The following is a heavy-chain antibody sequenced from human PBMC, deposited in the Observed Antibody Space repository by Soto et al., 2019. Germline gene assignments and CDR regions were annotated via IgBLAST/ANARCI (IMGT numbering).Heavy chain of an antibody. Sequence: KTSETLSLTCTVSGGSISSYYWSWIRQPPGKGLEWIGYIYYSGSTNYNPSLKSRVTISVDTSKNQFSLKLSSVTAADTAIYYCASQDYDKSVYYFDYWGRGTLVTVSS. V-gene: IGHV4-59*12. D-gene: IGHD3-22*01. CDR2: IYYSGST. CDR1: GGSISSYY. CDR3: ASQDYDKSVYYFDY. J-gene: IGHJ4*02.